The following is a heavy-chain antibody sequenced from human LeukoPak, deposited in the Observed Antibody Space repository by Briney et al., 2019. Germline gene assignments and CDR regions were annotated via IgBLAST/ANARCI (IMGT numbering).Heavy chain of an antibody. CDR3: AREKNIVVVPAAMGTAFDI. J-gene: IGHJ3*02. CDR1: GGSISSYY. D-gene: IGHD2-2*01. V-gene: IGHV4-59*12. CDR2: IYHSGST. Sequence: PSETLSLTCTVSGGSISSYYWSWIRQPPGKGLEWIGYIYHSGSTYYNPSLKSRVTISVDRSKNQFSLKLSSVTAADTAVYYCAREKNIVVVPAAMGTAFDIWGQGTMVTVSS.